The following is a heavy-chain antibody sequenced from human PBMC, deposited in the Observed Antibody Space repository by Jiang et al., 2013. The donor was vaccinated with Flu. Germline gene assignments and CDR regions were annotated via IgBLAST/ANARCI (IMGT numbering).Heavy chain of an antibody. CDR1: GGSISSGGYY. V-gene: IGHV4-31*02. CDR3: ARDRKYYGSGSYGSYDY. Sequence: VSGGSISSGGYYWSWIRQXPGKGLEWIGYIYYSGSTYYNPSLKSRVTISVDTSKNQFSLKLSSVTAADTAVYYCARDRKYYGSGSYGSYDYWGQGTLVTVSS. J-gene: IGHJ4*02. CDR2: IYYSGST. D-gene: IGHD3-10*01.